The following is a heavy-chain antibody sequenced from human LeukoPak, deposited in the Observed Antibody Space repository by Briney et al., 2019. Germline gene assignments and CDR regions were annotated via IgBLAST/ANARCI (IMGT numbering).Heavy chain of an antibody. Sequence: SETLSLTCTVSGDSISTSNSYWGWIRQPPGEGLEWIGSIYYTGGTYYNTSLKSRVTISVDTSKNQFSLKLSSVTAADTAVYYCARRGRGYSGYRGGPGYYFDYWGQGTLVTVSS. D-gene: IGHD5-12*01. V-gene: IGHV4-39*07. J-gene: IGHJ4*02. CDR2: IYYTGGT. CDR3: ARRGRGYSGYRGGPGYYFDY. CDR1: GDSISTSNSY.